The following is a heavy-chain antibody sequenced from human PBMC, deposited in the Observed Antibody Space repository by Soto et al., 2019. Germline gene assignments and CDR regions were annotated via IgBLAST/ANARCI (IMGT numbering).Heavy chain of an antibody. CDR3: ARDLSSGGMGSSYFDY. CDR2: IWYDGSNK. D-gene: IGHD6-19*01. CDR1: GFTFSSYG. J-gene: IGHJ4*02. V-gene: IGHV3-33*01. Sequence: PGGSLRLSCAASGFTFSSYGMNWVRQAPGKGLEWVAVIWYDGSNKYYADSVKGRFTISRDNSKNTLYLQMNSLRAEDTAVYYCARDLSSGGMGSSYFDYWGQGTLVTVSS.